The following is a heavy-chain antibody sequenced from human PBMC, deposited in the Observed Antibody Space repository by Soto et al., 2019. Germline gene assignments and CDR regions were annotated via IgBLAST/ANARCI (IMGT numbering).Heavy chain of an antibody. CDR2: IYSGGRT. V-gene: IGHV3-53*04. D-gene: IGHD2-15*01. CDR1: GFTVSSNY. Sequence: GGSLRLSCAASGFTVSSNYMSWVRQAPGKGLEWVSVIYSGGRTYYADSVKGRFTNSRHNSKNTLYLQMNSLRAEDRAVYYCARAYHGATPKGDYWYFDLWGRGTLVTVSS. CDR3: ARAYHGATPKGDYWYFDL. J-gene: IGHJ2*01.